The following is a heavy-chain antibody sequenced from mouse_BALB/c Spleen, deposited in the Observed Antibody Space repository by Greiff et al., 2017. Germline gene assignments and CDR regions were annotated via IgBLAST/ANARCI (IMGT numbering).Heavy chain of an antibody. Sequence: QVQLQQPGAELVMPGASVKMSCKASGYTFTDYWMHWVKQRPGQGLEWIGAIDTSDSYTSYNQKFKGKATVTVDESSSTAYMQLSRLTSEDSAVYYCAKSYDGYCGGYAMDYWGQGTSVTVSS. J-gene: IGHJ4*01. D-gene: IGHD2-3*01. CDR3: AKSYDGYCGGYAMDY. V-gene: IGHV1-69*01. CDR2: IDTSDSYT. CDR1: GYTFTDYW.